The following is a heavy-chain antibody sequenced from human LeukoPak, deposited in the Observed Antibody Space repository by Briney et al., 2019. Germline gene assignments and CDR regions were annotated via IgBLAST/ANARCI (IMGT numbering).Heavy chain of an antibody. V-gene: IGHV3-72*01. D-gene: IGHD3-22*01. CDR3: AGAQSDSSGYYYVGDY. CDR2: TRKKAKGYTT. Sequence: GGSLRLSCAASGFTLSDYYMDWVRQAPGQGLEWVARTRKKAKGYTTEYAASVKGRFTISRDDSKNSVDLQMNSLITEDTAVYYCAGAQSDSSGYYYVGDYWGQGTLVTVSS. J-gene: IGHJ4*02. CDR1: GFTLSDYY.